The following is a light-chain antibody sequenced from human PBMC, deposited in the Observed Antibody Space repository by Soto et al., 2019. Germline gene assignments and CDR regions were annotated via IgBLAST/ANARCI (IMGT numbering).Light chain of an antibody. CDR2: AAS. CDR1: QTIIGY. Sequence: DIQMTQSPSSLSASIGDSVTITCRASQTIIGYLNWYQQKPGKAPRLLINAASNLQSGVPSRFRGSGSETDSTLTITSLQPEDFATYYCQQSYTTPRTFGQGTKVE. V-gene: IGKV1-39*01. J-gene: IGKJ1*01. CDR3: QQSYTTPRT.